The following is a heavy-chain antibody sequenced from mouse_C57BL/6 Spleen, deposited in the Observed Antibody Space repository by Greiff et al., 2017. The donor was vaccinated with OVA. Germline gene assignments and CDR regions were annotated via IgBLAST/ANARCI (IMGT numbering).Heavy chain of an antibody. CDR1: GYTFTDYE. CDR3: TRKDYGSSSDY. V-gene: IGHV1-15*01. D-gene: IGHD1-1*01. CDR2: IDPETGGT. J-gene: IGHJ2*01. Sequence: QVQLQQSGAELVRPGASVTLSCKASGYTFTDYEMHWVKQTPVHGLEWIGAIDPETGGTAYNQKFKGKATLTAAKSSCTAYIELRSLTSEDSSVYYCTRKDYGSSSDYWGQGTTLTVSS.